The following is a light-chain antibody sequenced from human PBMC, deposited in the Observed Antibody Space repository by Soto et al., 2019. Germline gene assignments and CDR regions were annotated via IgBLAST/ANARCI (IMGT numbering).Light chain of an antibody. CDR1: QAIGNY. CDR3: QQSYRTPRT. J-gene: IGKJ2*01. V-gene: IGKV1-39*01. Sequence: IQMTQSPSSLSASVGDRVTITCRASQAIGNYLNWYQQKPGQAPNLLIYVASVLQPGVPPRFSGSGSGTEFTLTISSVQPEDFATYYCQQSYRTPRTFGQGTRLDI. CDR2: VAS.